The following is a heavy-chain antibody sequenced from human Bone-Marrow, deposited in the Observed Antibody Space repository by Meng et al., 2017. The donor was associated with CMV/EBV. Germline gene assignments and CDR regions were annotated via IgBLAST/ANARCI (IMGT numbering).Heavy chain of an antibody. V-gene: IGHV1-46*01. J-gene: IGHJ4*02. CDR1: GYTFTSYY. D-gene: IGHD5-12*01. Sequence: ASVKVSCKASGYTFTSYYMHWVRQAPGQGLEWMGIINPSGGSTSYAQKFQGRVTMTRDTSTSTVYMELSSLRSEDTAVYYCARDWGGYSGYDRLVFDYWGQGTLVTVSS. CDR3: ARDWGGYSGYDRLVFDY. CDR2: INPSGGST.